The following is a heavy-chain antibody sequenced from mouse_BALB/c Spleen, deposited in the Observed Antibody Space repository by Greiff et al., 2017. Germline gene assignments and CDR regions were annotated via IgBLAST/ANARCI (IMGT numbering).Heavy chain of an antibody. CDR3: ARDKGGRGYAMAY. V-gene: IGHV5-4*02. CDR1: GFTFSDYY. J-gene: IGHJ4*01. CDR2: ISDGGSYT. D-gene: IGHD3-3*01. Sequence: EVQLVESGGGLVKPGGSLKLSCAASGFTFSDYYMDWVRQTPEKRLEWVATISDGGSYTYYPDSVKGRFTISRDNAKNNLYLQMSSLKSEDTAMYYCARDKGGRGYAMAYWGQGTSVTVSS.